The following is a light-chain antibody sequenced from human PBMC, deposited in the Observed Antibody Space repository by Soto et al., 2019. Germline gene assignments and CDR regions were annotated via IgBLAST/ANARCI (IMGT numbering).Light chain of an antibody. J-gene: IGKJ1*01. CDR2: AAS. Sequence: IQMTQSPSSLSASVGDRVTITCRASQGIRIDLAWYQQKPGKAPKRLIYAASSLQSGVPSRFSGSGSGTEFTLTISSLQPEDFATYFCLQHNSYPLTFGQGTNVEVK. CDR3: LQHNSYPLT. CDR1: QGIRID. V-gene: IGKV1-17*01.